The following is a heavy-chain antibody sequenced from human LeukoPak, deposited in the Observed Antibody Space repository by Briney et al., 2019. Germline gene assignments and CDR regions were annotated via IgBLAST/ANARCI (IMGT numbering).Heavy chain of an antibody. CDR1: GYTFTSYY. V-gene: IGHV1-46*01. CDR2: IRPSGGRA. D-gene: IGHD3-16*02. J-gene: IGHJ4*02. Sequence: HGASVKVSCKASGYTFTSYYIHWVRQAPGQGLEWMGIIRPSGGRASYPQNFQGRVTMTMDMSASTVHMELSSLTSEDTAMYYCAREPPESFRFDYWGQGAPVTDSS. CDR3: AREPPESFRFDY.